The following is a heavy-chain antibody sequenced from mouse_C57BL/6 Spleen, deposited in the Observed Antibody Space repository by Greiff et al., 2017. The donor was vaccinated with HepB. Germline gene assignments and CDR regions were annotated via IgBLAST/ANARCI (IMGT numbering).Heavy chain of an antibody. J-gene: IGHJ2*01. CDR3: ARDGSMDY. Sequence: QVQLKQPGAELVKPGASVKLSCKASGYTFTSYWMQWVKQRPGQGLEWIGEIDPSDSYTNYNQKFKGKATLTVDTSSSTAYMQLSSLTSEDSAVYYGARDGSMDYWGQGTTLTVSS. D-gene: IGHD1-1*01. CDR1: GYTFTSYW. CDR2: IDPSDSYT. V-gene: IGHV1-50*01.